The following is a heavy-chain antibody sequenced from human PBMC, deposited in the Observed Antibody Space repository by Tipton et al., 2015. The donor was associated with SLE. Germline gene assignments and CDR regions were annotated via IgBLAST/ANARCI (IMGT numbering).Heavy chain of an antibody. CDR2: ISSSGSTI. CDR1: GFTFSSYA. CDR3: ARDRGERCSSTSCYGGAFDS. Sequence: SLRLSCAASGFTFSSYAMPWVRQAPGKGLDWVSYISSSGSTIYYADSVKGRFTISRDNAKNSLYLQMNSLRAEDTAVSYCARDRGERCSSTSCYGGAFDSWGQGTMVTVSS. J-gene: IGHJ3*02. D-gene: IGHD2-2*01. V-gene: IGHV3-48*03.